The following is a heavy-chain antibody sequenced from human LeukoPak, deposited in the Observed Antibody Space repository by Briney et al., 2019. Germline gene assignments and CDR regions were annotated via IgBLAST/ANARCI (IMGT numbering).Heavy chain of an antibody. V-gene: IGHV1-18*01. Sequence: ASVKVSCKASGYSPTSYGINWMRQAPGQGLEWMGWISAYNGNRNYAQRFQGRVTMTTNSSTRTAYIELRSRSSEDTAIYYCARKRVVETGYFDYWGQGTLVTVSS. D-gene: IGHD2-15*01. CDR1: GYSPTSYG. CDR3: ARKRVVETGYFDY. J-gene: IGHJ4*01. CDR2: ISAYNGNR.